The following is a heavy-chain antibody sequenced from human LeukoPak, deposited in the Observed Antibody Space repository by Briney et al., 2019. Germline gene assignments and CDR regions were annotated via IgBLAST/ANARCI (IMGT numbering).Heavy chain of an antibody. CDR3: AREPITMVRGVISYFDY. D-gene: IGHD3-10*01. CDR1: GFTFSSYA. J-gene: IGHJ4*02. CDR2: ISGSGGST. V-gene: IGHV3-23*01. Sequence: GGSLRLSCAASGFTFSSYAMSWVRQAPGKGLEWVSAISGSGGSTYYADSVKGRFTISRDNAKNSLYLQMNSLRAEDTAVYYCAREPITMVRGVISYFDYWGQGTLVTVSS.